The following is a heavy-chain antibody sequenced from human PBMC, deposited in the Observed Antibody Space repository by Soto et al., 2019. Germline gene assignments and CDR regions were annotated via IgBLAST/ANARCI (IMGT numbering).Heavy chain of an antibody. J-gene: IGHJ6*03. CDR3: AKGGTGSSVGRYMDV. Sequence: EVQLLESGGGLVQPGGSLRLSCAASGFTFSSYAMSWVRQAPGKGLEWVSAISDTGGSTYHADSVKGRFTIPRHNSKNTLYLLMNSLRAEDTAIYYCAKGGTGSSVGRYMDVWGNGTTVTVSS. CDR2: ISDTGGST. D-gene: IGHD1-1*01. V-gene: IGHV3-23*01. CDR1: GFTFSSYA.